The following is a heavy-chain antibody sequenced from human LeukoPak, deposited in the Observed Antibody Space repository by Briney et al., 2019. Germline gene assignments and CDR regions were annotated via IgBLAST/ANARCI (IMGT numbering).Heavy chain of an antibody. Sequence: PGGSLRLSCAASGFTFSNYAMNWVRQSPGKGLEWVSGISGSGDRTYIADSVKGRFTISRDNSKNTLYLQMNSLRAEDTAVYYCAKRYYYDSSGYPTYYYYGLDVWGQGTTVTVSS. V-gene: IGHV3-23*01. CDR1: GFTFSNYA. D-gene: IGHD3-22*01. CDR2: ISGSGDRT. CDR3: AKRYYYDSSGYPTYYYYGLDV. J-gene: IGHJ6*02.